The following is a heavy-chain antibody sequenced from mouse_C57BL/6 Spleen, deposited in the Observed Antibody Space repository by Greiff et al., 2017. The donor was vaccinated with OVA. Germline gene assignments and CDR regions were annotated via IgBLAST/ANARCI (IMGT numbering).Heavy chain of an antibody. J-gene: IGHJ3*01. V-gene: IGHV1-54*01. CDR2: INPGSGGT. CDR1: GYAFTNYL. CDR3: ARGDGNYWFAY. D-gene: IGHD2-1*01. Sequence: QVQLKESGAELVRPGTSVKVSCKASGYAFTNYLIEWVKQRPGQGLEWIGVINPGSGGTNYNEKFKGKATLTADKSSSTAYMQLSSLTSEDSAVYFCARGDGNYWFAYWGQGTLVTVSA.